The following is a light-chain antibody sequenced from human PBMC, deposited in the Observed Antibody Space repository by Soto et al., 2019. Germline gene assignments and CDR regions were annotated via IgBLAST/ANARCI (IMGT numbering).Light chain of an antibody. CDR3: QHYNSYSEA. J-gene: IGKJ1*01. V-gene: IGKV1-5*03. CDR1: QTISSW. CDR2: KES. Sequence: DIQMTQSPSTLSGSVGDSVTITCRASQTISSWLALYQQKPGKAPKLLIYKESTLKSGVPSRFSGSGSGTEFTLTISSLQPDDFATYYCQHYNSYSEAFGQGTKVDI.